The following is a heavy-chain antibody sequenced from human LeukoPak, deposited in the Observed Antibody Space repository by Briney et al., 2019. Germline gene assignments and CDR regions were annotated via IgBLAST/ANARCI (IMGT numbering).Heavy chain of an antibody. D-gene: IGHD3-10*01. J-gene: IGHJ4*02. CDR1: GGSISSYY. CDR3: AGNYYGSGSYYSEDRY. CDR2: IYYSGGT. Sequence: SETLSLTCTVSGGSISSYYWSWIRQPPGKGLEWIGYIYYSGGTNYNPSLKSRVTISLDTSKNQFSLKMSSVTAADTAVYYCAGNYYGSGSYYSEDRYWGQGTLVTVSS. V-gene: IGHV4-59*08.